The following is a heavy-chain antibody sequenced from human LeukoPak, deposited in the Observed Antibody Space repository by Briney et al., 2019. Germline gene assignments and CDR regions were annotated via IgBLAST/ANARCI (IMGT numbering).Heavy chain of an antibody. V-gene: IGHV1-18*01. J-gene: IGHJ4*02. CDR3: ARGFGSSWYVADY. Sequence: ASVKVSCKASGYTFNSYSISWVRQAPGQGLVWRGWISAFNGNTNYAQKLQDRVTMTTDTSTSRAYMELRSLRSDDTAVYYCARGFGSSWYVADYWGQGTLVTVSS. D-gene: IGHD6-13*01. CDR2: ISAFNGNT. CDR1: GYTFNSYS.